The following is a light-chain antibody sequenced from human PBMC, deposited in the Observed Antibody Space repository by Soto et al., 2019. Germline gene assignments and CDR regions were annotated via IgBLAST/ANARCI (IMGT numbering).Light chain of an antibody. V-gene: IGKV3-20*01. CDR2: DAS. J-gene: IGKJ4*01. CDR3: QHYGSSSLT. CDR1: QSVSSSS. Sequence: EFVLTQSPGTLSLSPGERATLSCRASQSVSSSSLAGYQQKPGQAPRLLIYDASSRATGIPDSFSGSGSGTDFTLTISRLEPEDFAVYYCQHYGSSSLTFGGGTKVEIK.